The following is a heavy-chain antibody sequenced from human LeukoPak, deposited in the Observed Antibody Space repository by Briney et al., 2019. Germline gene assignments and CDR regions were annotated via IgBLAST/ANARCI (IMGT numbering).Heavy chain of an antibody. Sequence: GGSLRLSCAASGFTFGSYAMSWVRQAPEKGLEWVSAISGSGGSTYYADSVKGRFTISRDNAKNSLYLQMNSLRAEDTAVYYCARTKGATLYFDYWGQGTLVTVSS. CDR1: GFTFGSYA. V-gene: IGHV3-23*01. D-gene: IGHD1-26*01. CDR3: ARTKGATLYFDY. CDR2: ISGSGGST. J-gene: IGHJ4*02.